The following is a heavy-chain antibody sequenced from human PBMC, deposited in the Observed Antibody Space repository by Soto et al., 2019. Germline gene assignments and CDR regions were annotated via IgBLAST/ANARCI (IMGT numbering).Heavy chain of an antibody. CDR1: GFTFSSYG. D-gene: IGHD3-10*01. Sequence: GGSLRLSCAASGFTFSSYGMHWVRQAPGKGLEWVAVISYDGSNKYYADSVKGRFTISRDNSKNTLYLQMNSLRAEDTAVYYCAKDRGFGELFYYFDYWGQGTLVTVSS. CDR2: ISYDGSNK. J-gene: IGHJ4*02. CDR3: AKDRGFGELFYYFDY. V-gene: IGHV3-30*18.